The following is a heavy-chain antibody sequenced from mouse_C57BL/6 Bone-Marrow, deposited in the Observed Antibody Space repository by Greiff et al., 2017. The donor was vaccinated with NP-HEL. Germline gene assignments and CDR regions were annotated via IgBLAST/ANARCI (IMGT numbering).Heavy chain of an antibody. D-gene: IGHD2-4*01. CDR1: GFTFSSYG. CDR3: ARLYDDYDGPVFYCAMDD. CDR2: ISSGGSYT. J-gene: IGHJ4*01. Sequence: EVKLMESGGDLVKPGGSLKLSCAASGFTFSSYGMSWVRQTPDKRLEWVATISSGGSYTYYPDSVKGRFTISRDNAKNTLYLQMSSLKSEYTAMYYCARLYDDYDGPVFYCAMDDWGQGTSVTVSS. V-gene: IGHV5-6*01.